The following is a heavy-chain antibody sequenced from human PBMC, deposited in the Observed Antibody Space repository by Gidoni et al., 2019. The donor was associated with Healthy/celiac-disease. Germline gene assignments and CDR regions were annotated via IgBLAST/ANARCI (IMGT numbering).Heavy chain of an antibody. D-gene: IGHD6-13*01. V-gene: IGHV4-61*02. CDR1: GGSISSGSYY. CDR2: IYTSGST. J-gene: IGHJ4*02. Sequence: QVQLQESGPGLVKPSQTLSLTCTVSGGSISSGSYYWSWIRQPAGKGLEWIGRIYTSGSTNYNPSLKSRVTISVDTSKNQFSLKLSSVTAADTAVYYCARGPRLNIAAALDYWGQGTLVTVSS. CDR3: ARGPRLNIAAALDY.